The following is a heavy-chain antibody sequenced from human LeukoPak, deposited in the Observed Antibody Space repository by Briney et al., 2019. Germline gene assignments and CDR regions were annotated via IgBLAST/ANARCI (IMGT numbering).Heavy chain of an antibody. V-gene: IGHV6-1*01. CDR2: TYYRSKWYN. J-gene: IGHJ6*02. Sequence: SQTLSLTCAISGDSVSSNSAAWNWIRQSPSRGLEWLVRTYYRSKWYNDYAVSVKIRITINPDTSKNQFSLQLNSVNPEDTAVYYCARDQSEGYSGYDHYYYGMDVWGQGTTVTVSS. D-gene: IGHD5-12*01. CDR3: ARDQSEGYSGYDHYYYGMDV. CDR1: GDSVSSNSAA.